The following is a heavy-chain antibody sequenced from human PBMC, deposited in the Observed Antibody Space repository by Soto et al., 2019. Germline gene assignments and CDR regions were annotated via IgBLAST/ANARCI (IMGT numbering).Heavy chain of an antibody. J-gene: IGHJ5*02. CDR2: TYYRSKWYN. CDR1: GDSVSSNTVA. Sequence: SQTLSLTCVISGDSVSSNTVAWNWIRQSPSRGLEWLGRTYYRSKWYNDYAVSVKSRITINPDTSKNQFSLQLNSVTPEDTAVYLCARDPGSWFDPWGQGTLVTVS. V-gene: IGHV6-1*01. CDR3: ARDPGSWFDP.